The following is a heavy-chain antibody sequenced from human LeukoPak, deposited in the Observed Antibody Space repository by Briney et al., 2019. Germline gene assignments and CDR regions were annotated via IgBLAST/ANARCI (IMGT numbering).Heavy chain of an antibody. D-gene: IGHD3-22*01. CDR3: ARDTYPYASSGHTSGFDY. V-gene: IGHV4-34*01. CDR1: GGSFSGYY. J-gene: IGHJ4*02. CDR2: INHSGIT. Sequence: PSETLSLTCAVYGGSFSGYYWSWIRQPPGKGLEWSGEINHSGITNYNPSPRRRVTISVDTSKNQFSLKLSSVTPEDTAVYSCARDTYPYASSGHTSGFDYWGQGTLVTVSS.